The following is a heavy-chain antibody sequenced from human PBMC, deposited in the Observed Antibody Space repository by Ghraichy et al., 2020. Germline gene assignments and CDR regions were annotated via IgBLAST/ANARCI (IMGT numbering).Heavy chain of an antibody. D-gene: IGHD6-6*01. V-gene: IGHV4-39*01. J-gene: IGHJ5*02. CDR1: GGSMSTSADY. CDR2: IYNSVST. Sequence: SETLSLTCTVSGGSMSTSADYWGWIRQPPGKRLEWIGSIYNSVSTHYNPSLRSRVTISVDPSKDQFSLRLTSVTASDTAAYYCARNKTGSLSGWFYPWGPGWXVTVSS. CDR3: ARNKTGSLSGWFYP.